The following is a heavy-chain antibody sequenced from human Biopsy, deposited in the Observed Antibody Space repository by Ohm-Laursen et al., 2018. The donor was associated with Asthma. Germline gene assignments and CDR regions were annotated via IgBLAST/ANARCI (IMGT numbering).Heavy chain of an antibody. D-gene: IGHD6-19*01. CDR1: GGTFSNFA. V-gene: IGHV1-69*13. Sequence: GASVKVSCKDPGGTFSNFAISWVRQAPGQGLEWLGGIMTVFGKTNYAQKFQGRVTITADESTSTAYMEVTSLRSEDTAIYYCARCQVGYSSGWSLLLKKIYYSGMDVWGQGTAVTVSS. CDR2: IMTVFGKT. J-gene: IGHJ6*01. CDR3: ARCQVGYSSGWSLLLKKIYYSGMDV.